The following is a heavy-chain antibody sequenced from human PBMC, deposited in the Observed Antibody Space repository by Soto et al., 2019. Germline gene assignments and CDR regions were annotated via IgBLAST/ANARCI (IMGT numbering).Heavy chain of an antibody. Sequence: EVQLVESGGGLVQPGGSLRLSCAASGFTFSSYEMNWVRQAPGKGLEWVSYISSSGSTIYYADSVKGRFTISRDNAKNSLYLQMNSMRAEDTAVYYCARGFRLVAGAFDIWGQGTMVTVSS. CDR1: GFTFSSYE. D-gene: IGHD3-9*01. CDR2: ISSSGSTI. V-gene: IGHV3-48*03. CDR3: ARGFRLVAGAFDI. J-gene: IGHJ3*02.